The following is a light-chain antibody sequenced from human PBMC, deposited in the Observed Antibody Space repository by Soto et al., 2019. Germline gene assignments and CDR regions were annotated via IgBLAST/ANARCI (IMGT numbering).Light chain of an antibody. CDR2: SNN. J-gene: IGLJ1*01. CDR3: AAWDDSLNGVYV. Sequence: QSVLTQPPSASGTPGQRVTISCSGSSSNIGSNTVSWYQQLPGTTTKLLIYSNNQRPSGVPDRFSGSKSGTSASLAISGLQSEDEDDYYCAAWDDSLNGVYVFGTGTKLTVL. V-gene: IGLV1-44*01. CDR1: SSNIGSNT.